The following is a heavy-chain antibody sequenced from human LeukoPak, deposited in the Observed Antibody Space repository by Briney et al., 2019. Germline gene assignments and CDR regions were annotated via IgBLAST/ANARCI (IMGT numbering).Heavy chain of an antibody. CDR2: ISGSGGST. Sequence: PGGSLRLSCAASGFTFSSYAMSWVRQAPGKGLEWVSAISGSGGSTYYADSVRGRFTISRDNSKNTLYLQMSSLRAEDTAVYYCAKYTEAYANYYYGMDVWGQGTTVTVSS. J-gene: IGHJ6*02. V-gene: IGHV3-23*01. CDR1: GFTFSSYA. D-gene: IGHD2-2*01. CDR3: AKYTEAYANYYYGMDV.